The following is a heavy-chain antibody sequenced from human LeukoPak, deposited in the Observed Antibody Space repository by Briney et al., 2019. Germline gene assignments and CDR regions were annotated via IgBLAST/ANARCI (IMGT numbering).Heavy chain of an antibody. J-gene: IGHJ4*02. CDR3: GRRFDY. CDR2: ISYDGSNK. Sequence: GRSLRLSCAASGFTFSSYAMHWVRQAPGKGLEWVAVISYDGSNKYYADSVKGRFTISRDSSKNTLYLQMNSLRAEDTAVYYCGRRFDYWGQGTLVTVSS. V-gene: IGHV3-30-3*01. CDR1: GFTFSSYA.